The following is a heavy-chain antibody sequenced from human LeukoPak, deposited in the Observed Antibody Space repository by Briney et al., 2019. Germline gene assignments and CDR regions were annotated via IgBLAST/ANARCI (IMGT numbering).Heavy chain of an antibody. CDR2: IIPIFGIA. D-gene: IGHD5-24*01. CDR1: GGTFISYA. Sequence: SVKVSCKASGGTFISYAISWVRQAPGQGLEWMGRIIPIFGIANYAQKFQGRVTITADKSTSTAYMELSSLRSEDTAVYYCARYSGRDGYNLNYYYYYGMDVWGQGTTVTVSS. V-gene: IGHV1-69*04. J-gene: IGHJ6*02. CDR3: ARYSGRDGYNLNYYYYYGMDV.